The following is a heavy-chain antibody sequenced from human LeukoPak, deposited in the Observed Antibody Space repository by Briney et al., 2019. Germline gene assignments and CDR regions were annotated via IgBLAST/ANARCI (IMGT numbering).Heavy chain of an antibody. CDR1: GFTFSSYW. Sequence: GGSLRLSCAASGFTFSSYWMSWVRQAPGKGLEWVANIKQDGSEKYYVDSVKGRFTISRDNAKNSLYLQMNSLRAEDTAVYYCARDYVVRGYSYGYSSRYFQHWGQGTLVTVSS. CDR2: IKQDGSEK. J-gene: IGHJ1*01. CDR3: ARDYVVRGYSYGYSSRYFQH. V-gene: IGHV3-7*01. D-gene: IGHD5-18*01.